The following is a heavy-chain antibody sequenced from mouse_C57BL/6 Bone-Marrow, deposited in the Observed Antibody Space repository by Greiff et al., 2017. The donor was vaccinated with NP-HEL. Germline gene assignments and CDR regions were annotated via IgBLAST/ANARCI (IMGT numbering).Heavy chain of an antibody. D-gene: IGHD1-1*01. Sequence: VQLQQSGTVLARPGASVKMSCKTSGYTFTSYWMHWVKQRPGQGLEWIGAIYPGNSDTRSNQKFKGKAKLTAVTSASHAYMELSSLTNEDSAVYYCTRGTTVPRFAYWGQGTLVTVSA. CDR1: GYTFTSYW. CDR3: TRGTTVPRFAY. CDR2: IYPGNSDT. J-gene: IGHJ3*01. V-gene: IGHV1-5*01.